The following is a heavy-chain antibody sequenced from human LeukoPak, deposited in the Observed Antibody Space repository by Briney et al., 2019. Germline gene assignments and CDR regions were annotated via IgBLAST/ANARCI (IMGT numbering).Heavy chain of an antibody. CDR2: IYYSGST. Sequence: SETLSLTCSVSGVSVSNSGSYWAWIRQPPGKGLEWIGYIYYSGSTYYNPSLKSRVTISVDTSKNQFSLKLSSVTAADTAVYYCARYYGSGSYYAFDIWGQGTMVTVSS. D-gene: IGHD3-10*01. V-gene: IGHV4-31*03. J-gene: IGHJ3*02. CDR3: ARYYGSGSYYAFDI. CDR1: GVSVSNSGSY.